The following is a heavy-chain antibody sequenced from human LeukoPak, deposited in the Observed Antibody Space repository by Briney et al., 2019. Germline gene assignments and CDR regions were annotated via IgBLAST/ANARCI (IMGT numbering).Heavy chain of an antibody. CDR1: GFTFSSYS. J-gene: IGHJ4*02. D-gene: IGHD2-15*01. V-gene: IGHV3-21*01. CDR2: ISSSSTYI. CDR3: ALGEAAQPFDY. Sequence: GGSLRLSCAASGFTFSSYSMNWVRQAPGKGLEWVSSISSSSTYIYYADSVKGRFTISRDNAKNSLYLQMNSLKAEDTAVYYCALGEAAQPFDYWGQGTLVTVSS.